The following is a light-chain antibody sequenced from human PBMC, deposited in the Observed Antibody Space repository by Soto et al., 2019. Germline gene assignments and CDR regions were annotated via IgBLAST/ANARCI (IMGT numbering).Light chain of an antibody. CDR3: QKYDTAPQT. Sequence: DIQMTQSPSSLSASVGDTVTITCRASQGIIDYLAWYQQRPGKVPKLLIYAASTLQTGVPSRFSGSGAGTDFTLTINSLLPEDVGTYYCQKYDTAPQTFGQGTRVEIK. J-gene: IGKJ1*01. V-gene: IGKV1-27*01. CDR2: AAS. CDR1: QGIIDY.